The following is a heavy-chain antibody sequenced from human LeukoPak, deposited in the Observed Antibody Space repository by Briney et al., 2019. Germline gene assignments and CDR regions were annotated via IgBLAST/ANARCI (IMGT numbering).Heavy chain of an antibody. J-gene: IGHJ3*02. CDR2: ISGSGGST. D-gene: IGHD3-22*01. CDR3: AKTYYYDSSGYYFDAFDI. V-gene: IGHV3-23*01. Sequence: SYAMSXVRQAPGKGLEWVSAISGSGGSTYYADSVKGRFTISRDNSKNTLYMQMNSLRAEDTAVYYCAKTYYYDSSGYYFDAFDIWGQGTMVTVSS. CDR1: SYA.